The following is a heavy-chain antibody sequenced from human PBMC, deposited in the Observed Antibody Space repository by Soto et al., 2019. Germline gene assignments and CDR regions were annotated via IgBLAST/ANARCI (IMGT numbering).Heavy chain of an antibody. Sequence: ASVKVSCKASGYTFTGYYMHWVRQAPGQGLEWMGWINPNSGGTNYAQKFQGWVTMTRDTSISTAYMELSRLRSDDTAVYYCAREVITGDLAFDIWGQGTMVTVSS. V-gene: IGHV1-2*04. CDR3: AREVITGDLAFDI. J-gene: IGHJ3*02. CDR1: GYTFTGYY. D-gene: IGHD7-27*01. CDR2: INPNSGGT.